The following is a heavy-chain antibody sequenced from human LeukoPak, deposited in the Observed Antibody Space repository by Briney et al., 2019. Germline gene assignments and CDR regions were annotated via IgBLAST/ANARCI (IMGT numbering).Heavy chain of an antibody. CDR3: AREDRRYSYGDY. Sequence: GGSLRLSCAASGFTFSNYAMSWVRQAPGKGLEWVSAIGDSGDSTYYADSVKGRSTISRDNSKNTVFLQMNSLRAEDTAVYYCAREDRRYSYGDYWGQGTLVTVSS. D-gene: IGHD5-18*01. CDR1: GFTFSNYA. CDR2: IGDSGDST. V-gene: IGHV3-23*01. J-gene: IGHJ4*02.